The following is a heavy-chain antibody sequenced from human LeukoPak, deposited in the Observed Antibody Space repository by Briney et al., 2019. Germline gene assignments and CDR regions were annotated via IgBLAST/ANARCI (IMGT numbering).Heavy chain of an antibody. CDR1: GFTFSSYS. D-gene: IGHD2-8*01. CDR2: ISSSSSYI. Sequence: GGSLRLSCAASGFTFSSYSMNWVRQAPGKGLEWVSSISSSSSYIYYADSVKGRFTISRDNAKNSLYLQMNSLRAEDTAVYYCAREMVYAIGGFDYWGQGTLVTVSS. CDR3: AREMVYAIGGFDY. V-gene: IGHV3-21*01. J-gene: IGHJ4*02.